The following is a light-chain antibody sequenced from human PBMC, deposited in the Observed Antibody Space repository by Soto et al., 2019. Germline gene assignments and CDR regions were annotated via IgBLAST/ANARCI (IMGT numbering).Light chain of an antibody. CDR1: SSDVGAYHS. V-gene: IGLV2-14*03. Sequence: QSALTQPASVSGSPGQSFTIPCTGSSSDVGAYHSVSWYQQHPGKAPKLIIFDVSNRPSGVSNRFSGSTSGNTASLTISGLQDEDEDDYYCTSFTDTGTVMFGGGTKLTVL. CDR3: TSFTDTGTVM. J-gene: IGLJ3*02. CDR2: DVS.